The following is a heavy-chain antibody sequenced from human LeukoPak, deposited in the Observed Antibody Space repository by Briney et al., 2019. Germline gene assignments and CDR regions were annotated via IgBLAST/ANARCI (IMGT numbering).Heavy chain of an antibody. V-gene: IGHV4-59*06. CDR1: GGSISSYY. CDR2: IYYSGGT. CDR3: ARAKGRLLHDY. J-gene: IGHJ4*02. Sequence: SETLSLTCTVSGGSISSYYWSWIRQPPGKGLEWIGYIYYSGGTYYNPSLKSRVTISVDTSKNQFSLKLSSVTAADTAVYYCARAKGRLLHDYWGQGTLVTVSS. D-gene: IGHD3-22*01.